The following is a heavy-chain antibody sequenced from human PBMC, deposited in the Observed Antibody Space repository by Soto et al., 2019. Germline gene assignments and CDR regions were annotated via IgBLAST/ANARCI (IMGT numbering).Heavy chain of an antibody. CDR1: GFSFSRFA. D-gene: IGHD3-10*01. CDR3: ARSRSGAVPDSLGF. Sequence: QVQLVESGRGVVQPGGSLRLSCAASGFSFSRFAIHWVRQAPGKGLEWVAVISKDGSVIYYADSVKGRFTISRDNSKSSLFLQVNSLTSEDTAVYHCARSRSGAVPDSLGFWGQGTLVTVSS. J-gene: IGHJ4*02. CDR2: ISKDGSVI. V-gene: IGHV3-30-3*01.